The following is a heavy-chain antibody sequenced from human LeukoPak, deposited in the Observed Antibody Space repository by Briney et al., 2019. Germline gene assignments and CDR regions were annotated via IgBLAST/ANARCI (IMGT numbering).Heavy chain of an antibody. D-gene: IGHD3-22*01. V-gene: IGHV4-4*02. CDR2: IYHSGST. J-gene: IGHJ4*02. CDR3: ARDAYYYDSSGYYGLDY. Sequence: GSLGLSCAASGFTVDSNYMSWVRQPPGKGLEWIGEIYHSGSTNYTPSLKSRVTISVDKSKNQFSLKLSSVTAADTAVYYCARDAYYYDSSGYYGLDYWGQGTLVTVSS. CDR1: GFTVDSNY.